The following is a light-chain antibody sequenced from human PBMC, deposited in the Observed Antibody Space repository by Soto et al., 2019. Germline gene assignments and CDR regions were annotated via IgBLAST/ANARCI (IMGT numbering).Light chain of an antibody. CDR1: SSNIGSKY. Sequence: SVLTQPPSVSAAPGQKVTISCSGTSSNIGSKYVSWYQQVPGTAPQLLIFENYKRPSGIPDRFSGSKSGTSATLAITGLQTGDEADYYCAAWDLSLSAVVFGGGTKLTVL. CDR2: ENY. CDR3: AAWDLSLSAVV. J-gene: IGLJ3*02. V-gene: IGLV1-51*02.